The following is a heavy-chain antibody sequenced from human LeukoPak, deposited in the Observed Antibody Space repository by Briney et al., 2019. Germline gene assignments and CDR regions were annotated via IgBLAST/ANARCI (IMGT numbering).Heavy chain of an antibody. J-gene: IGHJ4*02. CDR3: ATELRSGYFDY. CDR2: FDPEDDER. CDR1: GYTLSELS. D-gene: IGHD3-22*01. Sequence: ASVKVSCKVSGYTLSELSMHWVRQAPGKGLEWMGGFDPEDDERIYAQKFQGRVTMTEDTSTDTAYLELSSLRSEDTAIYYCATELRSGYFDYWGQGTLVTVSS. V-gene: IGHV1-24*01.